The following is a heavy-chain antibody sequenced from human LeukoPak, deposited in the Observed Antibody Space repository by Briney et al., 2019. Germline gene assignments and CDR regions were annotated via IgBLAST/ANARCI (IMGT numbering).Heavy chain of an antibody. Sequence: GGSLRLSCAASGFTFSSYAMHWVRQAPGKGLEWVAVIWYDGSNDNYADSVRGRFTISRDNPRNTLFLQMDSLRVEDTAVYHCARGALGYCSGGTCYGVAGIDFWGQGTLVTVSS. D-gene: IGHD2-15*01. CDR2: IWYDGSND. CDR1: GFTFSSYA. J-gene: IGHJ4*02. CDR3: ARGALGYCSGGTCYGVAGIDF. V-gene: IGHV3-33*08.